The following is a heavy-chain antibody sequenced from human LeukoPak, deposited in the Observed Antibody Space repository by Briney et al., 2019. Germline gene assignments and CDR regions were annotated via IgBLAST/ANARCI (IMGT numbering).Heavy chain of an antibody. CDR1: GRPISSGNYY. CDR3: ARDRDFDSSGYDLDGVPLTLEY. Sequence: SETLSLTCTVSGRPISSGNYYWTWIRQPPGGGLEWIGYIYHTGYTFYNPSLKSRVTLSVDTSRNQFSLKLNSVTAADTAVYFCARDRDFDSSGYDLDGVPLTLEYWGQGSLVTVSS. J-gene: IGHJ4*02. V-gene: IGHV4-30-4*08. D-gene: IGHD3-22*01. CDR2: IYHTGYT.